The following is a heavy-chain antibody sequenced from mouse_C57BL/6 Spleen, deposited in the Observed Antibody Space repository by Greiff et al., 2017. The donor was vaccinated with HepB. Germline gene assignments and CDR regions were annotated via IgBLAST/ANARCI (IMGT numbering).Heavy chain of an antibody. D-gene: IGHD2-3*01. CDR2: IDPENGDT. Sequence: EVMLVESGAELVRPGASVKLSCTASGFNIKDDYMHWVKQRPEQGLEWIGWIDPENGDTEYASKFQGKATITADTSSNTAYLQLSSLTSEDTAVYYCTTGWLHPYAMDYWGQGTSVTVSS. CDR1: GFNIKDDY. V-gene: IGHV14-4*01. CDR3: TTGWLHPYAMDY. J-gene: IGHJ4*01.